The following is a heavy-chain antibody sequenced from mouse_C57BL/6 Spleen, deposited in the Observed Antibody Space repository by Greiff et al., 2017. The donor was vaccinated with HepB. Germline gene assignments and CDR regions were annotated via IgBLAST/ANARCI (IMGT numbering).Heavy chain of an antibody. D-gene: IGHD2-4*01. CDR2: ISSGGDYI. J-gene: IGHJ4*01. CDR3: TKEDDYDGAMDY. Sequence: EVKLMESGEGLVKPGGSLKLSCAASGFTFSSYAMSWVRQTPEKRLEWVAYISSGGDYIYYADTVKGRFTISRDNARNTLYLQMSSLKSEDTAMYYCTKEDDYDGAMDYWGQGTSVTVSS. CDR1: GFTFSSYA. V-gene: IGHV5-9-1*02.